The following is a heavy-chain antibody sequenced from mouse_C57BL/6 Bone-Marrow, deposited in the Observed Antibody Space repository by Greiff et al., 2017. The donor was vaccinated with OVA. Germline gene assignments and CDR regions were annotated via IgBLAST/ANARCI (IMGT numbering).Heavy chain of an antibody. D-gene: IGHD1-1*01. V-gene: IGHV2-6-1*01. CDR2: IWSDGST. CDR1: GFSLTSYG. Sequence: VQLVESGPGLVAPSQSLSITCTVSGFSLTSYGVHWVRQPPGKGLEWLVVIWSDGSTTYNSALKSRMSISKDNSKSHVFLKMNSLQTDDTAMYYCARHDYGSSGAMDYWGQGTSVTVSS. CDR3: ARHDYGSSGAMDY. J-gene: IGHJ4*01.